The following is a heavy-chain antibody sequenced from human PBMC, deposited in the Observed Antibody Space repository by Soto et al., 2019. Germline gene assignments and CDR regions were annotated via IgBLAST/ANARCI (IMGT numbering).Heavy chain of an antibody. D-gene: IGHD3-16*01. CDR3: AHWPQETDSGGGYYFDY. Sequence: GSGPTLVNPTQTLTLTCTFSGFSLSTSGVGVGWIRQSPKKALEWLAFIYWDDDKRYSPSLKSRLTITKDTSKNQVVLTMTNMDPVDTATYYCAHWPQETDSGGGYYFDYWGQGALVTVSS. CDR1: GFSLSTSGVG. V-gene: IGHV2-5*02. J-gene: IGHJ4*02. CDR2: IYWDDDK.